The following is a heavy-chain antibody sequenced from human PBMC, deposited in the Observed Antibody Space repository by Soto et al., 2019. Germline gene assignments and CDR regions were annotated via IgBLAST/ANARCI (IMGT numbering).Heavy chain of an antibody. V-gene: IGHV4-39*01. D-gene: IGHD3-22*01. CDR1: GGSISSSSYY. CDR3: AVYYYDSSGYLKYDY. Sequence: SETLSLTCTVSGGSISSSSYYWGWIRQPPGKGLEWIGSIYYSGSTYYNRSLKSRVTISVDTSKNQFSLKLSSVTAADTAVYYCAVYYYDSSGYLKYDYWGQGTLVTVSS. CDR2: IYYSGST. J-gene: IGHJ4*02.